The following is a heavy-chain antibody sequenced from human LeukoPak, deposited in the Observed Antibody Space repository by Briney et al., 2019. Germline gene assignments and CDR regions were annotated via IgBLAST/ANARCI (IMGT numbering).Heavy chain of an antibody. J-gene: IGHJ5*02. Sequence: SVRVSCKASGGTFSSYAISWVRQAPGQGLEWMGGIIPIFGTANYAQKFQGRVTITTDESTSTAYMELSSLRSEDTAVYYCATQPELVRFDPWGQGTLVTVSS. CDR1: GGTFSSYA. CDR3: ATQPELVRFDP. V-gene: IGHV1-69*05. D-gene: IGHD1-14*01. CDR2: IIPIFGTA.